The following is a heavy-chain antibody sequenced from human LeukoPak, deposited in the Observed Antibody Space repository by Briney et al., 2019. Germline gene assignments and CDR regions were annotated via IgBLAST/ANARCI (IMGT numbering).Heavy chain of an antibody. CDR3: ARFLKSSVGWDLYYFDY. CDR2: IYYSGST. J-gene: IGHJ4*02. V-gene: IGHV4-31*03. CDR1: GGSISSGGYY. Sequence: KTSQTLSLTCTVSGGSISSGGYYWSWIRQHPGKGLEWIGYIYYSGSTYYNPSLKSRVTISVDTSKNQFSLKLSSVTAADTAVYYCARFLKSSVGWDLYYFDYWGQGTLVTVSS. D-gene: IGHD6-19*01.